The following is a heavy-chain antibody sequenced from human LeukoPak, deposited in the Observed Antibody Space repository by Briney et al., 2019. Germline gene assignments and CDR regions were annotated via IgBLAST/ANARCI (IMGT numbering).Heavy chain of an antibody. V-gene: IGHV1-69*05. CDR3: ARAALSGYYPGFFDY. J-gene: IGHJ4*02. CDR1: GGTFSSYA. D-gene: IGHD3-22*01. CDR2: IIPIFGTA. Sequence: ASVKVSCKASGGTFSSYAISWVRQAPGQGLEWMGGIIPIFGTANYAQKFQGRVTITTDESTSTAYMELSSLRPEDTAVYYCARAALSGYYPGFFDYWGQGTLVTVSS.